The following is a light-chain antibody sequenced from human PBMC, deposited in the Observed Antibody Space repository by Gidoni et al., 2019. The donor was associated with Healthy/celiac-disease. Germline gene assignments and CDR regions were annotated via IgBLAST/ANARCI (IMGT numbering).Light chain of an antibody. J-gene: IGLJ1*01. Sequence: QSALTQPASMSESPGQSITIACTGTSSDVVGYNYVSWYQQHTGKAPTLMIYDVSKRPSGVSNRFSGSKSGNTASLTISGLQAEDEADYYCSSYTSSSTPVVFGTGTKVTVL. V-gene: IGLV2-14*01. CDR3: SSYTSSSTPVV. CDR2: DVS. CDR1: SSDVVGYNY.